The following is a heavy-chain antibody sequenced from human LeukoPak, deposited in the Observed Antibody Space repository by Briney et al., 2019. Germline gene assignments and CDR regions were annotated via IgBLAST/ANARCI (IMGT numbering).Heavy chain of an antibody. Sequence: PGGSLRLSCVASGFSFDDYGMFWVRQTPWKGLEWVSGISWNSGNIGYADSVKGRFTISRDNAKNSLYLQMNSLRVEDTAVYYCASLRIVGAKGSSYWGQGTLVTVSS. J-gene: IGHJ4*02. CDR2: ISWNSGNI. D-gene: IGHD1-26*01. V-gene: IGHV3-9*01. CDR1: GFSFDDYG. CDR3: ASLRIVGAKGSSY.